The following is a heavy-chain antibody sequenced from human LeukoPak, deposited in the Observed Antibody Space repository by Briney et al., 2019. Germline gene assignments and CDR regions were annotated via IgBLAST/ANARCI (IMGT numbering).Heavy chain of an antibody. J-gene: IGHJ4*02. CDR2: IKQDGSEI. D-gene: IGHD2-8*01. CDR1: GFTFSRYW. V-gene: IGHV3-7*04. CDR3: ARGRTLVLTPAAIPYYFDC. Sequence: GGSLRLSCAASGFTFSRYWMTWVRQVPGKGLEWVANIKQDGSEIHYVDSVKGRFSISRDNAKNSLYLQMNSLSAEDTAVYYCARGRTLVLTPAAIPYYFDCGGQGTLVTVSS.